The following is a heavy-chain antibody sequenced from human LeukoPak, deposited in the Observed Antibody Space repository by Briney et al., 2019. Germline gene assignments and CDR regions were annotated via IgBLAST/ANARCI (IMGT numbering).Heavy chain of an antibody. V-gene: IGHV4-38-2*02. CDR2: INHSGST. Sequence: SETLSLTCTVSGYSISSGYYWGWIRQPPGKGLEWIGSINHSGSTYYNPSLKSRVTISVDTSKNQFSLKLSSVPAADTAVYYCARGIYFYSSSRYDPSDWFDPWGQGTLVTVSS. J-gene: IGHJ5*02. D-gene: IGHD6-13*01. CDR3: ARGIYFYSSSRYDPSDWFDP. CDR1: GYSISSGYY.